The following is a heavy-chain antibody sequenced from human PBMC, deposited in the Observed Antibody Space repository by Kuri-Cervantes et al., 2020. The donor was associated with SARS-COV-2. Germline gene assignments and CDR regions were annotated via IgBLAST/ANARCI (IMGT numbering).Heavy chain of an antibody. CDR3: AREATIFGVVNNDY. V-gene: IGHV3-20*04. J-gene: IGHJ4*02. CDR2: INWNGGST. Sequence: GESLKISCAASGFTFDDYGMSWVRQAPGKGLEWVSGINWNGGSTGYADSVKGRFTISRDNAKNSLYLQMNSLRAEDTAVYYCAREATIFGVVNNDYWGQGTLVTVSS. D-gene: IGHD3-3*01. CDR1: GFTFDDYG.